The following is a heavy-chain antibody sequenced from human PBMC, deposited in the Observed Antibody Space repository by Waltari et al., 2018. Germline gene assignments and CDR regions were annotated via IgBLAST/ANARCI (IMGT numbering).Heavy chain of an antibody. J-gene: IGHJ4*02. CDR1: GGTFSSYA. V-gene: IGHV1-69*04. CDR3: ARGFIEENYFDY. CDR2: IIPILGIA. D-gene: IGHD3-16*02. Sequence: QVQLVQSGAEVKKPGSSVKVSCKASGGTFSSYAISWVRQAPGQGLEWMGGIIPILGIANDAQKFQGRVTITADESTSTAYMELSSLRSEDTAVYYCARGFIEENYFDYWGQGTLVTVSS.